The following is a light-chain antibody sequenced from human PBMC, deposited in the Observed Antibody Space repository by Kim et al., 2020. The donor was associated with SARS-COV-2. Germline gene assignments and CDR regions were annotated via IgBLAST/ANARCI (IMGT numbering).Light chain of an antibody. CDR1: QYIRTN. CDR2: GVA. Sequence: ACEGEKGTIHCRASQYIRTNLAWYQQKSGKAPKLLIYGVANLQNKVPSRFGGSGSGTDFTLTITILQSDDFATYFCQQAYSFPHTFGQGTKVDIK. V-gene: IGKV1-12*01. J-gene: IGKJ2*01. CDR3: QQAYSFPHT.